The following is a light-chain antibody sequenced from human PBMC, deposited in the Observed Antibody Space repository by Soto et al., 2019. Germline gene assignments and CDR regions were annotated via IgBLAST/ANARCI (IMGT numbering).Light chain of an antibody. Sequence: SVLTQPPSASGPPGQRVTFSCSGSNSNLGSNTVNWYQHLPGTAPKLLIYNDDQRPSAVPDRFSGSKSGTSASLAISGLQSEDEADYYCATWDDSLNGWVFGGGTKVTVL. CDR3: ATWDDSLNGWV. V-gene: IGLV1-44*01. CDR1: NSNLGSNT. J-gene: IGLJ3*02. CDR2: NDD.